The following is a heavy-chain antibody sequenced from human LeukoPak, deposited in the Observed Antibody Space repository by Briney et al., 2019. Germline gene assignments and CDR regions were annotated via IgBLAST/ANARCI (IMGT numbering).Heavy chain of an antibody. Sequence: GGSLRLSCAASGSTVSNYAMTWVRQAPGRGLEWVSTISGSGVSTYYADSVKGRFTISRDSSKNTLCLQMTSLRAGDTAVYYCAKGAGYDYYGVDVWGQGTTVTVSS. J-gene: IGHJ6*02. CDR3: AKGAGYDYYGVDV. CDR1: GSTVSNYA. V-gene: IGHV3-23*01. CDR2: ISGSGVST.